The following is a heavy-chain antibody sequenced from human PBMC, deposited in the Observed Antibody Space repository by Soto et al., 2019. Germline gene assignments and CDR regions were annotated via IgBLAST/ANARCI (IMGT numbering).Heavy chain of an antibody. D-gene: IGHD2-15*01. J-gene: IGHJ6*02. CDR3: SKGRWTVGHCSGGSCYDGMDV. CDR1: GYMFIGFS. CDR2: INPKNGDT. V-gene: IGHV1-2*02. Sequence: GASVKVSCKAFGYMFIGFSLHWVRQAPGQGLEWLGWINPKNGDTNYAQKFQGRVTMTRDTSINTVYMELNSLKSDDTAVYYCSKGRWTVGHCSGGSCYDGMDVWGQGTTVTVSS.